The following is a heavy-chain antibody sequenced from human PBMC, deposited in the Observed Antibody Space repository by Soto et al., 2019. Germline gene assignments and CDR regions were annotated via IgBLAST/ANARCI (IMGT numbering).Heavy chain of an antibody. J-gene: IGHJ3*02. V-gene: IGHV3-21*01. CDR2: ISSSSYI. CDR3: ARDLESSSWSEDAFDI. CDR1: GFTFSSYS. Sequence: GGSLRLSCAASGFTFSSYSMNWVRQAPGKGLEWVSSISSSSYIYYADSVKGRFTISRDNAKNSLYLQMNSLRAEDTAVYYCARDLESSSWSEDAFDIWGQGTMVTV. D-gene: IGHD6-13*01.